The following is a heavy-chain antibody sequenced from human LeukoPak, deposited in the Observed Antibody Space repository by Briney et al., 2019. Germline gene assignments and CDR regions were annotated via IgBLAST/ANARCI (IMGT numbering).Heavy chain of an antibody. D-gene: IGHD5-24*01. V-gene: IGHV4-59*08. J-gene: IGHJ4*02. Sequence: SETLSLTCTVSGRSISKYYWGWIRQSPEKGLEWIGYIHDSGSTNYNPSLNSRVTISVDTSKNQFSLKLSSVTAADTAVYYCARLDAAAGRYLQFFYWGQGTLVTVSS. CDR2: IHDSGST. CDR1: GRSISKYY. CDR3: ARLDAAAGRYLQFFY.